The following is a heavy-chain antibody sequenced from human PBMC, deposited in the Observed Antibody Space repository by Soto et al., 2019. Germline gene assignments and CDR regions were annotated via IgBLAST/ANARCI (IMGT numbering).Heavy chain of an antibody. CDR2: INPSSGAT. J-gene: IGHJ6*02. Sequence: QVQLVQSGAEVKKPGASVKVSCKASGYTITSYYIHWVRQAPGQGLEWMGIINPSSGATSYAQKFQGRVTMTRGTSTSTVYMELSSLRSEDTAVYFCARGVCSQTTCFNYYYYYALDVWGQGTTVTVSS. CDR1: GYTITSYY. CDR3: ARGVCSQTTCFNYYYYYALDV. V-gene: IGHV1-46*01. D-gene: IGHD1-1*01.